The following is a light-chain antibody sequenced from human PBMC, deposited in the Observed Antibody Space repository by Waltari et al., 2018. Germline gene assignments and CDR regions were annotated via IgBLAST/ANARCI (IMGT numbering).Light chain of an antibody. CDR1: QSFTRY. CDR2: DAS. Sequence: EIVLTQSPGTLSLSPGERATLSCRASQSFTRYLAWYQHKPGQAPRLIIYDASTRAAGIADRFSGSGFGTDFTLTISRLEPEDSAVYYCQHYVRLPVTFGQGTKVEIK. V-gene: IGKV3-20*01. J-gene: IGKJ1*01. CDR3: QHYVRLPVT.